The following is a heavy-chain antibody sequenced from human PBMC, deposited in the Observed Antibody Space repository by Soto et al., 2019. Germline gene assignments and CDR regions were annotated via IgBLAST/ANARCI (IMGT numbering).Heavy chain of an antibody. J-gene: IGHJ6*02. V-gene: IGHV3-66*01. CDR1: GFTVSSNY. CDR3: ASPYYYDSSGRPPGYYYYYGMDV. Sequence: GGSLRLSCAASGFTVSSNYMSWVRQAPGKGLEWVSVIYSGGSTYYADSVKGRFTISRDNSKNTLYLQMNSLRAEDTAVYYCASPYYYDSSGRPPGYYYYYGMDVWGQGTTVTVSS. D-gene: IGHD3-22*01. CDR2: IYSGGST.